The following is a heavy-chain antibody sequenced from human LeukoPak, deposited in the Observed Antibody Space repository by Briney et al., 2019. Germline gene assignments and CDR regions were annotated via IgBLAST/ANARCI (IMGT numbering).Heavy chain of an antibody. V-gene: IGHV3-7*01. D-gene: IGHD6-13*01. CDR1: GFTFSSYA. CDR3: ARDFFIAAAGLYYFDY. CDR2: IKQDGSEK. J-gene: IGHJ4*02. Sequence: GGSLRLSCAASGFTFSSYAMSWVRQAPGKGLEWVANIKQDGSEKYYVDSVKGRFTISRDNAKNSLYLQMNSLRAEDTAVYYCARDFFIAAAGLYYFDYWGQGTLVTVSS.